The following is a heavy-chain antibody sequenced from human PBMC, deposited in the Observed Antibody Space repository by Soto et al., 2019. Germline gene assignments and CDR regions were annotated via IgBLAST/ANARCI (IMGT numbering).Heavy chain of an antibody. CDR2: TYYKSKWYN. Sequence: PXQTLSLTFAISGDSVSSNSVAWNWIRQSPSRGLEWLGRTYYKSKWYNDYAVSVKSRITINPDTSKNQFSLQLNSVTPEDTAVYYCARDTPAKGSYFDYWGQGTLVTASS. V-gene: IGHV6-1*01. CDR3: ARDTPAKGSYFDY. J-gene: IGHJ4*02. CDR1: GDSVSSNSVA. D-gene: IGHD1-26*01.